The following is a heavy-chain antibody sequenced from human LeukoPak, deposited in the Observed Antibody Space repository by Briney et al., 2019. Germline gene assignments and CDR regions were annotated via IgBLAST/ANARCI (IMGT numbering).Heavy chain of an antibody. Sequence: GGSLRLSCAASGFTFSSYWISWVRQAPGKGLEWVANIKQDGGEMWYVDSVKGRFSISRDNAKNSVDLQMNSLRAEDTAVYYCTRMAWRSRPFDYWGQGVLVIVSS. CDR2: IKQDGGEM. CDR1: GFTFSSYW. D-gene: IGHD2-2*01. J-gene: IGHJ4*02. CDR3: TRMAWRSRPFDY. V-gene: IGHV3-7*01.